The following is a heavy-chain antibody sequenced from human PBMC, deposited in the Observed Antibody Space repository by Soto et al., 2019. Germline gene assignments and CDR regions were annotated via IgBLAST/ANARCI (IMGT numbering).Heavy chain of an antibody. CDR3: ESAQLRLGKLSKYCVDY. D-gene: IGHD3-16*02. CDR1: GGSFSGYY. CDR2: INHSGST. V-gene: IGHV4-34*01. Sequence: SETLSLTCAVYGGSFSGYYWSWIRQPPGKGLEWIGEINHSGSTNYNPSLKSRVTISVDTSKNQFYLKLSSVTAADNAVYYFESAQLRLGKLSKYCVDYWGQGTLVTVSS. J-gene: IGHJ4*02.